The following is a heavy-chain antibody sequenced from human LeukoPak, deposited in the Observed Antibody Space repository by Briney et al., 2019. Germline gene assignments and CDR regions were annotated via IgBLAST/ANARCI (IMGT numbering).Heavy chain of an antibody. CDR2: IYSGGST. CDR1: GFTVSNNF. D-gene: IGHD3-9*01. CDR3: ALGLVTDY. Sequence: GGSLRLSCAASGFTVSNNFMSWVRQAPGKGLEWVSVIYSGGSTYYADSVKGRFTISGDNSKNTLYLQMNSLRVEDTAVYYCALGLVTDYWGQGTLVTVSS. V-gene: IGHV3-66*01. J-gene: IGHJ4*02.